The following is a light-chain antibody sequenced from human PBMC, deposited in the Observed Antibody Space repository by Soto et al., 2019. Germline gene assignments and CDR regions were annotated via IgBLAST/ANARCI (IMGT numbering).Light chain of an antibody. V-gene: IGKV1-5*03. CDR2: KAS. J-gene: IGKJ1*01. Sequence: DIQMTQSPSTLSGSVGDRVTITCRASQTISSWLAWYQQKPGKAPKLVTYKASTLKSGVPSRFSGSSSGTEFTLTISSLQPDDFATYYCQHYNSYSEAFGQGTKV. CDR1: QTISSW. CDR3: QHYNSYSEA.